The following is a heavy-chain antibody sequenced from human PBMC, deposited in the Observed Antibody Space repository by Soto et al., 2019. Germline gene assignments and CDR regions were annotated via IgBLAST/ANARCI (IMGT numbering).Heavy chain of an antibody. J-gene: IGHJ4*02. D-gene: IGHD1-7*01. CDR3: ARVALELLFDS. CDR1: GGSISSSDFY. V-gene: IGHV4-30-4*01. CDR2: IYYSGST. Sequence: SETLSLTCTVSGGSISSSDFYWIWIRQPPGEGLEWIGFIYYSGSTYYNPSLKSRITMSIDTSKSQFSLNLASVTAADTAVYYCARVALELLFDSWGQGTLVTVS.